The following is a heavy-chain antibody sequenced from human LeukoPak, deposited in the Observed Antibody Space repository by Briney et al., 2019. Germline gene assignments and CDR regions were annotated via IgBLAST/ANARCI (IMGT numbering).Heavy chain of an antibody. CDR3: ARGSYGDYVSHYMDV. V-gene: IGHV1-69*06. Sequence: SVKVSCKASGDTFSSYAISWVRQAPGQGLEWMGLIIPIFATAHYAQKSQGRVTITADKSTSTAYMELSSLRSEDTAVYYCARGSYGDYVSHYMDVWGKGTTVTVSS. CDR2: IIPIFATA. CDR1: GDTFSSYA. D-gene: IGHD4-17*01. J-gene: IGHJ6*03.